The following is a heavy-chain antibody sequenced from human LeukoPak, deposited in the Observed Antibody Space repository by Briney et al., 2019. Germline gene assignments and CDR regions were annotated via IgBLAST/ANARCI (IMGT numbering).Heavy chain of an antibody. J-gene: IGHJ4*02. CDR2: IRYEGSNR. V-gene: IGHV3-30*02. Sequence: GGSRRLSCAASGFSFSNYGMHWVRQAPGKGLEWVAFIRYEGSNRYYVDSLKGRFTISRDNSKNTLYLQMNSLRAEDTAVYFCAKDTEYSKKALDFWGQGTLVTVSS. CDR3: AKDTEYSKKALDF. CDR1: GFSFSNYG. D-gene: IGHD4-11*01.